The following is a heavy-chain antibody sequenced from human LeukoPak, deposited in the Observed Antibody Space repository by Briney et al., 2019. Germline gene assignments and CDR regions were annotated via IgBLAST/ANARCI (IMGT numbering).Heavy chain of an antibody. Sequence: GASVKVSCKASGGTFSSYAISWVRQAPGQGLEWMGGIIPIFGTANYAQKFQGRVTITADESTSTAYMELSSLRSQDTAVYYCASSRPNFGDYESAFDIWGRGTMVTVSS. CDR1: GGTFSSYA. D-gene: IGHD4-17*01. CDR2: IIPIFGTA. V-gene: IGHV1-69*01. CDR3: ASSRPNFGDYESAFDI. J-gene: IGHJ3*02.